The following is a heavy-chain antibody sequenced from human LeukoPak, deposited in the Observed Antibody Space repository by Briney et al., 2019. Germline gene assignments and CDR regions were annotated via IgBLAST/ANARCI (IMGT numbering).Heavy chain of an antibody. V-gene: IGHV3-23*01. CDR3: AKGDSVNCSADY. J-gene: IGHJ4*02. D-gene: IGHD2-21*02. CDR2: ISGSGGTT. CDR1: GFTFSAYS. Sequence: GGSLRLSCAASGFTFSAYSMNWVRQAPGKGPEWVSAISGSGGTTYYADSLKGRFTIFRDNSKNTLYLQMNSLRVEDAAVYYCAKGDSVNCSADYWGQGTLVTVSS.